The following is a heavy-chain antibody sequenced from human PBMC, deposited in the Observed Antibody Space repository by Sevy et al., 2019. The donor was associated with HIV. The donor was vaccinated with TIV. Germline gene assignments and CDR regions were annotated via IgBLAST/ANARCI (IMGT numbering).Heavy chain of an antibody. CDR1: GFTFSSYW. V-gene: IGHV3-7*01. J-gene: IGHJ5*02. CDR2: IKQDGSEK. CDR3: ATSGGET. Sequence: GGSLRLSCAASGFTFSSYWMNWIRQAPGKGLEWVANIKQDGSEKYYVDSVKGRFSISRDNAKNSLYLKMNTLRAEDTAVYYCATSGGETWGQGTLVTVSS. D-gene: IGHD3-16*01.